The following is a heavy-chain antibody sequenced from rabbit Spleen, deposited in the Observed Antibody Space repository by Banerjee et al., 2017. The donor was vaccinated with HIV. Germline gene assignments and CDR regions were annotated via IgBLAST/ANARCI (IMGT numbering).Heavy chain of an antibody. V-gene: IGHV1S40*01. D-gene: IGHD2-1*01. Sequence: QSLEESGGDLVKPGASLTLTCTASGFSFSSYYYMCWVRQAPGKGLEWIACIYAGRSGSTYYASWAKGRFTISKTSSTTVTPQMTSLTAADTATYFCARGGGTMDDLWGQGTLVTVS. CDR3: ARGGGTMDDL. CDR1: GFSFSSYYY. CDR2: IYAGRSGST. J-gene: IGHJ3*01.